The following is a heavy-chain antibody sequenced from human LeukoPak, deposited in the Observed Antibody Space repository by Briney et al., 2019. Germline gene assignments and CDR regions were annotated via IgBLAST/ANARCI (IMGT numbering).Heavy chain of an antibody. V-gene: IGHV3-11*04. Sequence: PGGSLRLSCAASGFTFSDYYMSWIRQAPGKGLEWVSYISSSGSTIYYADSVKGRFTISRDNAKNSLYLQMNSLRAEDTAVYYCAGTTPTYYYYMDVWGKGTTVTVSS. CDR2: ISSSGSTI. CDR1: GFTFSDYY. CDR3: AGTTPTYYYYMDV. D-gene: IGHD1-1*01. J-gene: IGHJ6*03.